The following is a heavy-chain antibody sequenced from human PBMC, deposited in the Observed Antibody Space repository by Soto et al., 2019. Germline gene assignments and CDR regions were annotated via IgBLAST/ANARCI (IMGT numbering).Heavy chain of an antibody. J-gene: IGHJ4*02. CDR2: TSTHIANP. D-gene: IGHD3-16*01. Sequence: QVQLLQSGPEVKEPGASVKVSCKASGYTFTMFGISWVRQAPGQVLESMAWTSTHIANPTYSQKFQVRLTLTTYTSTNTAYMELAGLTSDDPAVYFCARRTDYGDYWGQGSLVTVSS. V-gene: IGHV1-18*01. CDR1: GYTFTMFG. CDR3: ARRTDYGDY.